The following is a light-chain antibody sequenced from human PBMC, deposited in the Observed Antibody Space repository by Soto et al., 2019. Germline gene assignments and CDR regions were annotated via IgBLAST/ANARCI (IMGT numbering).Light chain of an antibody. CDR2: KAS. CDR3: QQYNSYPFT. J-gene: IGKJ4*01. CDR1: QSLSSW. V-gene: IGKV1-5*03. Sequence: EIQMTQSPSTRSAYVGDRVTITCRASQSLSSWLAWYQQKPGKAPKLLIYKASSLESGVPSRFSVSGSGTEFTLTISSLQPDDFATYYRQQYNSYPFTFGGGTKMEIK.